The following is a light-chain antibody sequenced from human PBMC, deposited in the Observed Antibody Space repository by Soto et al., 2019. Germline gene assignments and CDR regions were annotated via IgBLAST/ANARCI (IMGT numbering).Light chain of an antibody. CDR3: QLFGSSPRYT. Sequence: EIVLTQSPGTLSLSPGERATLSCRTSESVTSTYLAWYQQKPGQPPRLLIYGASSRVTGIPDRFSGSGSGTDFTLTISRLEPEDFAVYYCQLFGSSPRYTFGQGTKLEIK. CDR1: ESVTSTY. J-gene: IGKJ2*01. CDR2: GAS. V-gene: IGKV3-20*01.